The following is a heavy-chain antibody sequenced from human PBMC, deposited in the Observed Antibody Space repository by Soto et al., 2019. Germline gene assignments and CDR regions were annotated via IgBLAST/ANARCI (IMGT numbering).Heavy chain of an antibody. D-gene: IGHD4-17*01. Sequence: QLQLQESGSGLVKPSQTLSLTCAVSGGSISSGGYSWSWIRQPPGKGLEWIGYIYQSGSTYYNPSLKSRVTISVDRSKNHFSLKLSSVTAADTAVYFCARGGYSDRRQFFDYWGQGTLVTVSS. CDR1: GGSISSGGYS. V-gene: IGHV4-30-2*01. J-gene: IGHJ4*02. CDR3: ARGGYSDRRQFFDY. CDR2: IYQSGST.